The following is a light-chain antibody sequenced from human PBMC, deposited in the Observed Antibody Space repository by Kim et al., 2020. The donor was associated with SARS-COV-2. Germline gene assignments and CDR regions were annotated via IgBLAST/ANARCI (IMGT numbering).Light chain of an antibody. V-gene: IGKV1-6*01. CDR2: DAS. Sequence: ASVGDRVTIYCLASQGIRNDLDWYQQKPGQAPKLLIYDASSLQSGVPSRFSGSGSGTDFTLTISSLQSEDFATYYCLQDYKYPRTFGQGTKVDIK. CDR1: QGIRND. J-gene: IGKJ1*01. CDR3: LQDYKYPRT.